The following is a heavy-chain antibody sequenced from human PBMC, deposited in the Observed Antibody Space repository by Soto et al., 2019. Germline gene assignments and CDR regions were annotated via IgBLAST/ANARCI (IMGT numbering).Heavy chain of an antibody. CDR1: GYTFTSYG. Sequence: ASVKVSCKASGYTFTSYGISWARQAHGQGLEWMGWISAYNGNTNYAQKLQGRVTMTTDTSTSTAYMELRSLRSDDTAVYYCARVTDSGSSWFTYYYYYGMDVWGQGTTVTVSS. CDR2: ISAYNGNT. J-gene: IGHJ6*02. CDR3: ARVTDSGSSWFTYYYYYGMDV. V-gene: IGHV1-18*04. D-gene: IGHD6-13*01.